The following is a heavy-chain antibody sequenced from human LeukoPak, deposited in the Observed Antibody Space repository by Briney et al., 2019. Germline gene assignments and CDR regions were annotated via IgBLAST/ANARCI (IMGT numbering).Heavy chain of an antibody. D-gene: IGHD1-26*01. J-gene: IGHJ4*02. Sequence: GGSLRLSCAASGFIVSNNFMSWVRQAPGKGLEWVSVLYSAGSTFYVDSVKGRFSISRDNSKNMLFLQMNSLRVEDTAIYYCAGSPWDGIRGVGLDYLDYWGRGTLVTVSS. V-gene: IGHV3-53*01. CDR3: AGSPWDGIRGVGLDYLDY. CDR1: GFIVSNNF. CDR2: LYSAGST.